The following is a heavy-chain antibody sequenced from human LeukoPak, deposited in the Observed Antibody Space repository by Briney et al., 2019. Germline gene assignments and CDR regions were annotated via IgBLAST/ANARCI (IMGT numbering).Heavy chain of an antibody. J-gene: IGHJ4*02. Sequence: PGGSLRLSCAASAITFSNYAMSWVRQAPGKGLEWVAFIRYDGSNKYYADSVKGRFTISRDNSKNTLYLQMNSLRAEDTAVYYCAKDGGYSGYDALDYWGQGTQVTVSS. CDR1: AITFSNYA. V-gene: IGHV3-30*02. CDR2: IRYDGSNK. D-gene: IGHD5-12*01. CDR3: AKDGGYSGYDALDY.